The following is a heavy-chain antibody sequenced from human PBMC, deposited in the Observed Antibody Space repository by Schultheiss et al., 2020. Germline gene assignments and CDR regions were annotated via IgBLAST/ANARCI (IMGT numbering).Heavy chain of an antibody. V-gene: IGHV3-30*03. D-gene: IGHD3-16*01. CDR1: GFTFSSYG. CDR3: ARDRMMKNAFDI. J-gene: IGHJ3*02. Sequence: GGSLRLSCAASGFTFSSYGMHWVRQAPGKGLEWVAVISYDGSNKYYADSVKGRFTISRDNSKNTLYLQMNSLRAEDTAVYYCARDRMMKNAFDIWGQGTMVTVSS. CDR2: ISYDGSNK.